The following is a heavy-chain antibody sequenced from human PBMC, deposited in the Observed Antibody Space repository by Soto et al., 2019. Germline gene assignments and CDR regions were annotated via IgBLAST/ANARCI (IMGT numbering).Heavy chain of an antibody. CDR2: ISPYTGNT. Sequence: QVPLVQSGDEVKKPGASVKVSCKASGYIFVNYGIAWVRQAPGQGLEWMGWISPYTGNTHSATKIQGRLTMTTDTSXSTAYMDLGSLTSDDTAVYYCVMVDNYVTPTPQDVWGQGTTVTVSS. V-gene: IGHV1-18*01. CDR1: GYIFVNYG. CDR3: VMVDNYVTPTPQDV. D-gene: IGHD3-16*01. J-gene: IGHJ6*02.